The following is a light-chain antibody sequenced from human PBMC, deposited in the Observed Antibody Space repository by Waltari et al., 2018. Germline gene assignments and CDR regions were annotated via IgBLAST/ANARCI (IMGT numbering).Light chain of an antibody. Sequence: EIVLTQSPATLSLSPGERATLSCRASQSVSSYLAWYQQKPGQAPRLLIYGASNRATGIPARFSGSWSGTDFTLTISSLEPEDFAVYYCQHRGDWPPTWTFGQGTKVEIK. V-gene: IGKV3-11*01. CDR1: QSVSSY. CDR2: GAS. CDR3: QHRGDWPPTWT. J-gene: IGKJ1*01.